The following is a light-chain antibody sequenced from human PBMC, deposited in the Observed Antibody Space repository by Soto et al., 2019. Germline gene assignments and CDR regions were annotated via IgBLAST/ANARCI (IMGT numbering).Light chain of an antibody. CDR3: QTYNNDPPT. Sequence: DIQMTQSPSSLSASVGDTVTITCRASQCISNYLAWYQQKPGQVPNLLIYAASTLQSGVPSRFCGSRTGTNFTITISRMRTQDMETYYCQTYNNDPPTFFQRTKVEI. V-gene: IGKV1-27*01. CDR1: QCISNY. J-gene: IGKJ1*01. CDR2: AAS.